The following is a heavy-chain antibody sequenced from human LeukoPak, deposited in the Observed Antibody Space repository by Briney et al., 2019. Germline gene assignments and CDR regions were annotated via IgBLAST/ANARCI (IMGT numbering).Heavy chain of an antibody. CDR3: AREGGGATPFDY. CDR1: GFTFSSYS. CDR2: ISSSSSYI. D-gene: IGHD1-26*01. V-gene: IGHV3-21*01. Sequence: TGGSLRLSCAASGFTFSSYSMNWVRQAPGKGLEWVSSISSSSSYIYYADSAKGRFTISRDNAKNSLYLQMNSLRAEDTAVYYCAREGGGATPFDYWGQGTLVTVSS. J-gene: IGHJ4*02.